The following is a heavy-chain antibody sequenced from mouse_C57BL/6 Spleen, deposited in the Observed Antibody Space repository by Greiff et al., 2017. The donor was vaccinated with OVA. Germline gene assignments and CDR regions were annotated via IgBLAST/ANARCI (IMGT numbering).Heavy chain of an antibody. CDR3: ARSGGSSQPFAY. CDR2: IYPRSGNT. D-gene: IGHD1-1*01. Sequence: QVQLQQSGAELARPGASVKLSCKASGYTFTSYGISWVKQRTGQGLEWIGEIYPRSGNTYYNEKFKGKATLTADKSSSTAYMELRSLTSEDSAVYFCARSGGSSQPFAYWGQGTLVTVSA. J-gene: IGHJ3*01. V-gene: IGHV1-81*01. CDR1: GYTFTSYG.